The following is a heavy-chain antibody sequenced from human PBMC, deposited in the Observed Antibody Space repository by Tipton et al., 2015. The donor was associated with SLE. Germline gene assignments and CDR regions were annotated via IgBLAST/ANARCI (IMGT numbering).Heavy chain of an antibody. V-gene: IGHV4-39*07. Sequence: TLSLTCTVSGGSISTSPYYWGWIRQPPGKGLEWIGNIYYSGGTFYNPSLKSRVTMSVATSKNQFSLRLSSVTAADTAVYYCARAGGTDMVIFDYWGQGTLVTVSS. J-gene: IGHJ4*02. CDR3: ARAGGTDMVIFDY. CDR1: GGSISTSPYY. CDR2: IYYSGGT. D-gene: IGHD5-18*01.